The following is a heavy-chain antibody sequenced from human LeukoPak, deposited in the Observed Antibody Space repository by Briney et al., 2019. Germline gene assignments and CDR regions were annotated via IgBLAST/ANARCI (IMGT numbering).Heavy chain of an antibody. CDR1: GFTFSDYY. CDR2: ISSSSSYT. J-gene: IGHJ6*04. V-gene: IGHV3-11*06. D-gene: IGHD3-10*01. Sequence: GGSLRHSCAASGFTFSDYYMSWIRQAPGKGLEWVSYISSSSSYTNYADSVKGRFTISRDNAKNSLYLQMNSLRAEDTAVYYCARVKGVRGVIMKYYYYGMDVWGKGTTVTVSS. CDR3: ARVKGVRGVIMKYYYYGMDV.